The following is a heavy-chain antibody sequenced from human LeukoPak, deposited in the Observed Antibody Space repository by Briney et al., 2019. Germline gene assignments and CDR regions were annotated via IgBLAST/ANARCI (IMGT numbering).Heavy chain of an antibody. CDR2: IYHSGGT. Sequence: TLSLTCTVSGGSISSGTYYWNWVRQHPGKGLEWIGAIYHSGGTYYNPSLKSRVIISVDTSKNQFSLKLSSVTAADTAVYYCATQSPMGGFDCSSTSCYNWFDPWGQGTLVTVSS. D-gene: IGHD2-2*01. CDR3: ATQSPMGGFDCSSTSCYNWFDP. J-gene: IGHJ5*02. CDR1: GGSISSGTYY. V-gene: IGHV4-31*03.